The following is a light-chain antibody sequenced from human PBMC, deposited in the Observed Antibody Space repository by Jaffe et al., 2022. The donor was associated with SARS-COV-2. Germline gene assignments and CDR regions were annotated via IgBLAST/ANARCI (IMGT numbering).Light chain of an antibody. V-gene: IGLV2-14*01. CDR2: DVS. Sequence: QSALTQPASVSGSPGQSITISCTGTSSDVGGYKYVSWYQQHPGEAPKVMIYDVSNRPSGVSNRFSGSKSGNTASLTISGLQAEDEADYYCTSYTSSSTYVFGTGTKVTVL. CDR1: SSDVGGYKY. J-gene: IGLJ1*01. CDR3: TSYTSSSTYV.